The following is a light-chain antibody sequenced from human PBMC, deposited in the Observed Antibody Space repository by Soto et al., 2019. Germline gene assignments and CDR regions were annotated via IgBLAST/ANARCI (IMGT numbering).Light chain of an antibody. J-gene: IGLJ1*01. CDR2: SIN. Sequence: QSVLTQPPSASGTPGQRVTISCSGSSSNIGSNTVNWYQQLPGTAPKLLIYSINQRPSGVPDRFSGSKSGTSASLAISGLQSEDGADYFCAAWDDSLNGYVFGTGTKLTVL. CDR3: AAWDDSLNGYV. CDR1: SSNIGSNT. V-gene: IGLV1-44*01.